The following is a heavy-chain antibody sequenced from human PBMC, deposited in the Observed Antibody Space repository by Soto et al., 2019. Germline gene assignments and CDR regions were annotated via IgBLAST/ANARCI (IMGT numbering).Heavy chain of an antibody. CDR3: ARDRISATGTTHGMDV. J-gene: IGHJ6*02. CDR1: GGSVSSGSYY. CDR2: IYYSGST. V-gene: IGHV4-61*01. D-gene: IGHD1-1*01. Sequence: QVQLQESGPGLVKPSETLSLTCTVSGGSVSSGSYYWSWIRQPPGKGLEWIGYIYYSGSTNYNPSLKSRVTISVDTSKNQFSLKLSSVTAADTAVYYCARDRISATGTTHGMDVWGQGTTVTVSS.